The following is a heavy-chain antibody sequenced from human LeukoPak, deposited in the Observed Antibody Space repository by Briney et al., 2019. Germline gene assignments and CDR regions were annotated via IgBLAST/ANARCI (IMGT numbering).Heavy chain of an antibody. Sequence: GGSLRLSCAASGFTVSSNYMSWVRQAPGKGLEWVSVLYSDGNTYYADSVKGRFTISRDNSRNTLYLQMNSLRAEDTAVYYCARGPRYDSSGYPFDYSSQGTLVTVSS. V-gene: IGHV3-53*01. J-gene: IGHJ4*02. CDR1: GFTVSSNY. CDR3: ARGPRYDSSGYPFDY. CDR2: LYSDGNT. D-gene: IGHD3-22*01.